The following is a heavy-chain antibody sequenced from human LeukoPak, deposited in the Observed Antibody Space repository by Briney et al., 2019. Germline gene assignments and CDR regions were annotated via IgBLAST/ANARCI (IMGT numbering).Heavy chain of an antibody. V-gene: IGHV3-11*04. CDR3: ARHCTSSSCYSFDY. CDR1: GFTFSDFY. J-gene: IGHJ4*02. Sequence: SGGSLRLSCAASGFTFSDFYMSWIRQAPGKGLEWISSISASGSAIYYADSVKGRFTISRDNAKNSLRLQMDGLRAEDTALYYCARHCTSSSCYSFDYWGQGTLVTVSS. D-gene: IGHD2-2*01. CDR2: ISASGSAI.